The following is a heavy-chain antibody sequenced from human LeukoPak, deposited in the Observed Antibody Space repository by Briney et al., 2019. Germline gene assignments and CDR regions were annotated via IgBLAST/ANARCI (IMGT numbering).Heavy chain of an antibody. CDR2: ISGSGGST. CDR3: AKDSSSWSSFDY. CDR1: GFTFSSYA. Sequence: GGSLRLPCAASGFTFSSYAMSWVRQAPGKGLEWVSAISGSGGSTYYADSVKGRFTISRDNSKNTLYLQMNSLRAEDTAVYYCAKDSSSWSSFDYWGQGTLVTVSS. V-gene: IGHV3-23*01. D-gene: IGHD6-13*01. J-gene: IGHJ4*02.